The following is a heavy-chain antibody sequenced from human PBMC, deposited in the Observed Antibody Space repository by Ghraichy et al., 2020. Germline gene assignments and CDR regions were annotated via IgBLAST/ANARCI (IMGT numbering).Heavy chain of an antibody. D-gene: IGHD4-11*01. V-gene: IGHV4-39*01. CDR2: IFYSGST. J-gene: IGHJ4*02. Sequence: SETLSLTCTVSGGSISSSSYYWGWIRQPPGKGLEWIGSIFYSGSTYYSPSLKSRVSITVDTSKNQFSLNLSSVTAADTAVYYCARHYNNYNGHVPPAYSAQATLVTVSS. CDR1: GGSISSSSYY. CDR3: ARHYNNYNGHVPPAY.